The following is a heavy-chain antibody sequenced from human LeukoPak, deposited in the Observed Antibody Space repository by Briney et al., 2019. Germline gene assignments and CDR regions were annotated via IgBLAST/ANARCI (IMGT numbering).Heavy chain of an antibody. J-gene: IGHJ5*02. CDR2: FDPEDGET. Sequence: ASVKVSCKASGGTFSSYAISWVRQAPGKGLEWMGGFDPEDGETIYAQKFQGRVTMTEDTSTDTAYMELSSLRSEDTAVYYCARGFNDYGDYDWFDPWGQGTLVTVSS. D-gene: IGHD4-17*01. V-gene: IGHV1-24*01. CDR3: ARGFNDYGDYDWFDP. CDR1: GGTFSSYA.